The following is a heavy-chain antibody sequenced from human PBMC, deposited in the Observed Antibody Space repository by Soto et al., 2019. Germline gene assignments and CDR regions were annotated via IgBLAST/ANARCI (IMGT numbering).Heavy chain of an antibody. V-gene: IGHV3-30*18. D-gene: IGHD6-13*01. J-gene: IGHJ4*02. CDR3: AKLSNWYYFDF. Sequence: GGSLRLSCAASGFTFSSYGMHWVRQAPGKGLEWVAVISYDGSNKYYADSVKGRFTISRDNAKNSVYLQMNSLRAEDTALYYCAKLSNWYYFDFWGQGTLVTVSS. CDR2: ISYDGSNK. CDR1: GFTFSSYG.